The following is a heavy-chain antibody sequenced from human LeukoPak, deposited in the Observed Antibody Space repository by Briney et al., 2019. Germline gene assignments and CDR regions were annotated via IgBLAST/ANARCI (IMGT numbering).Heavy chain of an antibody. CDR2: INPNSGGT. Sequence: ASVKVSCKASGYTFTGYYMHWVRQAPGQGLEWMGWINPNSGGTNYAQKFQGRVTMTRDTSISTAYMELSRLRSDDTAVYCCARDIVVVPTNWFDPWGQGTLVTVSS. V-gene: IGHV1-2*02. D-gene: IGHD2-2*01. CDR1: GYTFTGYY. CDR3: ARDIVVVPTNWFDP. J-gene: IGHJ5*02.